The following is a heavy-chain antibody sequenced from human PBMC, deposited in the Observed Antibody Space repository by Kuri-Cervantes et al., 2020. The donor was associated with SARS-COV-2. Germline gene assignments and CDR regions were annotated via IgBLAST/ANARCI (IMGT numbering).Heavy chain of an antibody. Sequence: GVLKISCAASGFTFSSYSMNWVRQAPGKGLEWVSSISSSSSYIYYADSVKGRFTISRDNAKNSLYLQMNSLRAEDTAVYYCAREAIRAAAGTVDYWGQGTLVTVSS. D-gene: IGHD6-13*01. CDR3: AREAIRAAAGTVDY. CDR2: ISSSSSYI. J-gene: IGHJ4*02. CDR1: GFTFSSYS. V-gene: IGHV3-21*01.